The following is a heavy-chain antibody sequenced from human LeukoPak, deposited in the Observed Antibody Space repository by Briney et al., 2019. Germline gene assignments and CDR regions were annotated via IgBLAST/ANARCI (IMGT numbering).Heavy chain of an antibody. CDR1: GFMFDDYT. D-gene: IGHD5-12*01. CDR2: ISWDGATT. J-gene: IGHJ6*02. V-gene: IGHV3-43*01. Sequence: GGSLRLSCAASGFMFDDYTMHWVRQSPGKGLEWASLISWDGATTYYADSVRGRFTISRDNSKKSLHLEMNSLKSEDTALYYCARDRWYSSDDTSMHFYAMDVWGHGTAVTVSS. CDR3: ARDRWYSSDDTSMHFYAMDV.